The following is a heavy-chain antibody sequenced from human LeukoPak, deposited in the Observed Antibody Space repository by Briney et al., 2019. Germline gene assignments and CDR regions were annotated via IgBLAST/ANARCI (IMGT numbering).Heavy chain of an antibody. CDR2: IYYSGTT. J-gene: IGHJ2*01. Sequence: SETLSLTCTVSGGSISSNSYYWGWIRQPPGKGLEWIGTIYYSGTTYCNPSLKSRVTISVDTSNNQFSLRLSSVTAADTAVYYCARTHGSGLDVWFFDLWGRGTLLTVSS. CDR1: GGSISSNSYY. V-gene: IGHV4-39*01. CDR3: ARTHGSGLDVWFFDL. D-gene: IGHD6-19*01.